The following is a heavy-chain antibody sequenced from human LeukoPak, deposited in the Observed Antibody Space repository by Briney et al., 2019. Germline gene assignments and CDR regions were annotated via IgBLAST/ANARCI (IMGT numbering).Heavy chain of an antibody. J-gene: IGHJ4*02. CDR2: INPNSGGT. CDR3: ARGRMNFDY. V-gene: IGHV1-2*04. Sequence: WMGWINPNSGGTNYAQKFQGWVTMTRDTSISTAYMELSRMRSDDTAVYYCARGRMNFDYWGQGTLVTVSS.